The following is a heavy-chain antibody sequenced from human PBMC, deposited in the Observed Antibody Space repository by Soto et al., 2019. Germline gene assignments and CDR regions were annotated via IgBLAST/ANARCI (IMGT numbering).Heavy chain of an antibody. CDR3: ARATDTAMVGNWFDP. Sequence: QVQLQQWGAGLLKPSETLSLTCAVYGGSFSGYYWSWIRQPPGKGLEWIGEINHSGSTNYNPSLKSRVTISVDTSKHQFSLKLSSVTAADTAVYYCARATDTAMVGNWFDPWGQGTLVTVSS. J-gene: IGHJ5*02. CDR1: GGSFSGYY. D-gene: IGHD5-18*01. CDR2: INHSGST. V-gene: IGHV4-34*01.